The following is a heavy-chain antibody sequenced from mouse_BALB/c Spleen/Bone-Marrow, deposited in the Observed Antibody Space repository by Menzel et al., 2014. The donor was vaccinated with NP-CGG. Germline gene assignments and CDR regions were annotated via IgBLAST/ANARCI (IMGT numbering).Heavy chain of an antibody. J-gene: IGHJ4*01. CDR3: ARSHNWFHYAMDY. D-gene: IGHD4-1*02. CDR2: INPSSGYT. V-gene: IGHV1-4*01. CDR1: GYTFTSYT. Sequence: QVQLKQSGAELARPGASVKMSCKASGYTFTSYTMHWVKQRPGQGLEWIGYINPSSGYTNYNQKFKDKATLTADKSSSTAYMQLSSLTSEDSAVYYCARSHNWFHYAMDYWGQGTSVTVSS.